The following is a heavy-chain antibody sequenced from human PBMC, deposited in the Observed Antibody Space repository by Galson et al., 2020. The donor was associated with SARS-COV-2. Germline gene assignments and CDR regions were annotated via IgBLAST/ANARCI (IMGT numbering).Heavy chain of an antibody. J-gene: IGHJ4*02. CDR2: INHSGST. V-gene: IGHV4-34*01. D-gene: IGHD3-10*01. CDR3: ARATLDGSGSIDY. CDR1: GGSFSGYY. Sequence: SETLSLTCAVYGGSFSGYYWSWIRQPPGKGLEWIGEINHSGSTNYNPSLKSRVTISVDTSKNQFSLKLSSVTAADTAVYYCARATLDGSGSIDYWGQGTLVTISS.